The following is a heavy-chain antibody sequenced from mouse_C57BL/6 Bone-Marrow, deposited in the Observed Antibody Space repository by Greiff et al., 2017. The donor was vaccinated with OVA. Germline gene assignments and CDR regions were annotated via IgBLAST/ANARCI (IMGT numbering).Heavy chain of an antibody. CDR1: GFNIKDDY. CDR2: IDPENGDT. V-gene: IGHV14-4*01. J-gene: IGHJ1*03. Sequence: EVKLQQSGAELVRPGASVKLSCTASGFNIKDDYMHWVKQRPEQGLEWIGWIDPENGDTEYASKFQGKATITADTSSNTAYLQLSSLTSEDTAVYYCTTWLLRWYFDVWGTGTTVTVSS. CDR3: TTWLLRWYFDV. D-gene: IGHD2-3*01.